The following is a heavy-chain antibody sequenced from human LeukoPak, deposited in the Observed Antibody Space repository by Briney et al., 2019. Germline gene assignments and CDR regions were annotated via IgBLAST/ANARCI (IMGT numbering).Heavy chain of an antibody. J-gene: IGHJ4*02. CDR2: ISYDGSNK. CDR1: GFTFSSYA. Sequence: PGGSLRLSCAASGFTFSSYAMHWVRQAPGKGLEWVAVISYDGSNKYYADSVKGRFTISRDNSKSTLYLQMNSLRAEDTAVYYCAKDRSDNNTWYAGSHWGQGTLVTVSS. CDR3: AKDRSDNNTWYAGSH. D-gene: IGHD2-8*01. V-gene: IGHV3-30-3*01.